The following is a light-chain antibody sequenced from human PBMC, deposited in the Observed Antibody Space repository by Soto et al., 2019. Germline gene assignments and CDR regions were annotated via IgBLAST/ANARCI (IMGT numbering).Light chain of an antibody. V-gene: IGLV2-8*01. Sequence: QSVLTQPPSASGSPGQSVTISCTGTSGDVGGYNYVSWYQQHPGKAPKLVIFEVNKRPSGVPDRFSGSKSGNTASLTVSGLQTEDEADYYCNSYAGRNSVVSGTGTKVTV. CDR3: NSYAGRNSVV. CDR2: EVN. J-gene: IGLJ1*01. CDR1: SGDVGGYNY.